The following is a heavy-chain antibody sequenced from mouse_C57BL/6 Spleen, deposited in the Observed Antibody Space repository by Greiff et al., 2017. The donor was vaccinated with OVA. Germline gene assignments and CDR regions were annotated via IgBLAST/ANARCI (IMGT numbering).Heavy chain of an antibody. Sequence: QVQLQQSGAELVKPGASVKLSCKASGYTFTSYWMHWVKQRPGRVVEWIGRIDPNSGGTKYNQKFKSKAKLTVDKSSSTAYMQLSVLSAEDSTVYYCGRSGMITTGKFGYWGQGATLTVSS. CDR1: GYTFTSYW. V-gene: IGHV1-72*01. CDR2: IDPNSGGT. D-gene: IGHD2-4*01. CDR3: GRSGMITTGKFGY. J-gene: IGHJ2*01.